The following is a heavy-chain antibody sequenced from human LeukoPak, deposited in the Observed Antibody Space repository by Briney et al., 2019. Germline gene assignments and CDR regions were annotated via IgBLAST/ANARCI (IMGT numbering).Heavy chain of an antibody. CDR3: ARGQPLRKFDY. D-gene: IGHD6-25*01. Sequence: PSETLSLTCTVSGYSISSGYYWGWIRQPPGKGLEWIGSIYHSGSTYYNPSLKSRVTISVDTSKNQFSLKLSSVTAADTAVYYCARGQPLRKFDYWGQGTLVTVSS. CDR2: IYHSGST. J-gene: IGHJ4*02. CDR1: GYSISSGYY. V-gene: IGHV4-38-2*02.